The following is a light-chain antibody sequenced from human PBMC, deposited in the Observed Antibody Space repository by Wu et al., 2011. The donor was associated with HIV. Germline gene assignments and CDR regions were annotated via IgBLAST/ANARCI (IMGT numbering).Light chain of an antibody. J-gene: IGKJ1*01. CDR1: QSLGNW. Sequence: DIQMTQSPSTLSASVGDRVTITCRASQSLGNWLAWYQQKPGKAPKLLIYKASTLESGVPSRFTGSGSGTEFTLTITSLQSDDFATYYCQQYHTYWTFGQGTKVGNQT. CDR2: KAS. V-gene: IGKV1-5*03. CDR3: QQYHTYWT.